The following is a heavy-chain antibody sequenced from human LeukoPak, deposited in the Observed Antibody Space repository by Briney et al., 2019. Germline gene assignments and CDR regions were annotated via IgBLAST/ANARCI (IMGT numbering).Heavy chain of an antibody. J-gene: IGHJ4*02. D-gene: IGHD3-22*01. CDR1: GFTFSTYA. Sequence: GGSLRLSCATSGFTFSTYAMNWVRQAPGKGLEWVSAISGSGGRTYYADSLKGRFTISRDHSKNTLYLQMNSLRAEDTAVYYCAKVFYRPTLIAVVTKGYFDYWGQGTLVTVSS. CDR2: ISGSGGRT. CDR3: AKVFYRPTLIAVVTKGYFDY. V-gene: IGHV3-23*01.